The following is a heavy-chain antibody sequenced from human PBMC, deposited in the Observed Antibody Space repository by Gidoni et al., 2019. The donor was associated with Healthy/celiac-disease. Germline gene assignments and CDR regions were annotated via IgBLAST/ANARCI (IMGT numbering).Heavy chain of an antibody. J-gene: IGHJ3*02. CDR1: GYTFTSYA. CDR2: INTNTGNP. V-gene: IGHV7-4-1*02. Sequence: QVQLVQSGSELKKPGASVKVSCKASGYTFTSYAMNWVRQAPGQGLEWMGWINTNTGNPTYAQGFTGRFVFSLDTSVSTAYLQISSLKAEDTAVYYCATPLNYDFWSGYISDAFDIWGQGTMVTVSS. D-gene: IGHD3-3*01. CDR3: ATPLNYDFWSGYISDAFDI.